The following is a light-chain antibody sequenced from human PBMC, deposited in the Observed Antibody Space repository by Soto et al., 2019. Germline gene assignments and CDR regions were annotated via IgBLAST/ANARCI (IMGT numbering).Light chain of an antibody. Sequence: DMQMTQSPSSLSASVGDRVTITCQASQGIRNSLAWFQQKPGKVPKLLIYAASNLQLGVPSRFSGSGWETDFTLTISSLQPEDVATYYCQKYNSAPRTFGQGTKVEIK. CDR1: QGIRNS. J-gene: IGKJ1*01. CDR2: AAS. V-gene: IGKV1-27*01. CDR3: QKYNSAPRT.